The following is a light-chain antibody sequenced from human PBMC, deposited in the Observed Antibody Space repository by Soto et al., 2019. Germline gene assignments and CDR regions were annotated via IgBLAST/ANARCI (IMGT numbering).Light chain of an antibody. J-gene: IGKJ1*01. CDR1: QSVGIN. Sequence: EVVMTHSPAIPSVSPGERSTLSCRASQSVGINVALYQQKPGQAPRLLIYGASTRATGSPDRFSASGSATEWTLRSSSLQSEALAVYSCEQNDSSPRPFGQRTRVDI. V-gene: IGKV3-15*01. CDR3: EQNDSSPRP. CDR2: GAS.